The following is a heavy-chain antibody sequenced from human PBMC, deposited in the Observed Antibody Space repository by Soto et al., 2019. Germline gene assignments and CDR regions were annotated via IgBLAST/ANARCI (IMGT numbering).Heavy chain of an antibody. CDR3: ARVGNYCSSTSCYLTFYYCYYMDV. CDR2: INWNGGST. J-gene: IGHJ6*03. V-gene: IGHV3-20*01. CDR1: GFTFDDYG. Sequence: GSLRLSCAASGFTFDDYGMSWVRQAPGKGLEWVSGINWNGGSTGYADSVKGRFTISRDNAKNSLYLQMNSLRAEDTALYHCARVGNYCSSTSCYLTFYYCYYMDVWGKGTTVTVSS. D-gene: IGHD2-2*01.